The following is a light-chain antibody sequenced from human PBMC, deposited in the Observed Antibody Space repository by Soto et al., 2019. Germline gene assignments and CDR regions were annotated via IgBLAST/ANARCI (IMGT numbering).Light chain of an antibody. J-gene: IGKJ2*01. CDR2: GAS. V-gene: IGKV3-20*01. Sequence: EIVLTQSPGTLSLSPGERATLSCRASQSVSSRYLAWYQQKPGQAPRLLIYGASNRATGIPDRFSGSGSGTDVTLTSSRLEPEDFAVYFCQQYGSSPPLTFGQGTKVEIK. CDR1: QSVSSRY. CDR3: QQYGSSPPLT.